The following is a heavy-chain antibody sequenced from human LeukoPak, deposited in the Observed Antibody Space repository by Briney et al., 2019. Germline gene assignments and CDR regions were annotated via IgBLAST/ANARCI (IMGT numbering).Heavy chain of an antibody. J-gene: IGHJ4*02. Sequence: GGSLRLSCAASGFTFSSYSMNWVRQAPGKGLEWVSSISSSSSYIYYADSVKGRFTISRDNAKNSLYLQMNSLRAEDTAVYYCARDRTIDNYYDSSGYYRMQTYYFDYWGQGTLVTVSS. V-gene: IGHV3-21*01. CDR1: GFTFSSYS. CDR2: ISSSSSYI. CDR3: ARDRTIDNYYDSSGYYRMQTYYFDY. D-gene: IGHD3-22*01.